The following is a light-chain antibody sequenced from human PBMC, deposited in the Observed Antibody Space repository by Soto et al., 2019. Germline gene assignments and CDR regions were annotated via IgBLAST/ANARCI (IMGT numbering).Light chain of an antibody. J-gene: IGKJ5*01. CDR1: QTINNR. CDR2: DAS. Sequence: IQMTQSPSTLSASVGDRVTIPCRASQTINNRLAWYQQKPGKAPKLLIYDASTLRSGVPSRFSGGGSGTEFTLTISSLQPDDFATYYCQQYNTYSTFGQGTRLEIK. V-gene: IGKV1-5*01. CDR3: QQYNTYST.